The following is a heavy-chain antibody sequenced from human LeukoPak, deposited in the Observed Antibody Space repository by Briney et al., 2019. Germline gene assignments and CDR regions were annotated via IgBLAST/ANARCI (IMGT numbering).Heavy chain of an antibody. Sequence: SETLSLTCTVSGGSITSYYWSWIRQPPGKGLEWIGYISYSGTTNYNPSLKSRVTFSVDTSKDQFSLKLTSVTAADTAVYYCARASYSSSWYRFDYWGQGTLVTVSS. CDR2: ISYSGTT. CDR1: GGSITSYY. CDR3: ARASYSSSWYRFDY. D-gene: IGHD6-13*01. V-gene: IGHV4-59*08. J-gene: IGHJ4*02.